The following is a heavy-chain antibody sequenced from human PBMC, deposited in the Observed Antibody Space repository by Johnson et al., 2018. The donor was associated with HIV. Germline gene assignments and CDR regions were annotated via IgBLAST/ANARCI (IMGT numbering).Heavy chain of an antibody. Sequence: VQLVESGGGVVQPGRSLRLSCAASGFTFSSYAMHWVRQAPGKGLEWVAVISYDGNNRYYADSVKGRFTISRDNSKNTLYLQMNSLRAEDTAVYYCARGLVIVGALPDAFDIWGQGTMVTVSS. V-gene: IGHV3-30-3*01. D-gene: IGHD1-26*01. J-gene: IGHJ3*02. CDR3: ARGLVIVGALPDAFDI. CDR1: GFTFSSYA. CDR2: ISYDGNNR.